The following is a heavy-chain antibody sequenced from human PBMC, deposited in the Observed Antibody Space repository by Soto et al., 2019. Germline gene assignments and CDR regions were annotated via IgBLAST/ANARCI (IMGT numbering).Heavy chain of an antibody. V-gene: IGHV4-31*03. Sequence: SETLSLTCTVSGGSISSSGYYWSWIRQHPGKGLEWIGYIHYSGSTHYNPSLKSRVIISVDTSKNQFSLKLSSVTAADTAVYYCARDWGDGTTGTKYYYYYGMDVWGQGTTVTVSS. CDR2: IHYSGST. CDR3: ARDWGDGTTGTKYYYYYGMDV. D-gene: IGHD1-1*01. J-gene: IGHJ6*02. CDR1: GGSISSSGYY.